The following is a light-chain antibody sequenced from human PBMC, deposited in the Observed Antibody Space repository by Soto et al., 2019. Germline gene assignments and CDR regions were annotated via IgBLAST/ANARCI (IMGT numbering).Light chain of an antibody. Sequence: DIQMTQSPSTLSASVGDRVTITCRASQSISIWLAWYQQKPGKAPKLLIYKASSLQSGVPSRFSGSGSGTEFTLTISSLQPDDFATYYCHHFNSYPWTFGQGTKVDIK. CDR1: QSISIW. V-gene: IGKV1-5*03. CDR2: KAS. CDR3: HHFNSYPWT. J-gene: IGKJ1*01.